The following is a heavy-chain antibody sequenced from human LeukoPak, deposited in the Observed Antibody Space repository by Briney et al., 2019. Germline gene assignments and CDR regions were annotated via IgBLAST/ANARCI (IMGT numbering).Heavy chain of an antibody. J-gene: IGHJ6*02. CDR2: IYYSGST. Sequence: PSETLSLTCTVSGGSISSYYWSWIRQPPGKGLEWIGYIYYSGSTNYNPSLKSRVTISVDTPKNQFSLKLSSVTAADTAVYYCARQAPTKTYYDILTTSNYYYYGMDVWGQGTTVTVSS. D-gene: IGHD3-9*01. CDR3: ARQAPTKTYYDILTTSNYYYYGMDV. V-gene: IGHV4-59*08. CDR1: GGSISSYY.